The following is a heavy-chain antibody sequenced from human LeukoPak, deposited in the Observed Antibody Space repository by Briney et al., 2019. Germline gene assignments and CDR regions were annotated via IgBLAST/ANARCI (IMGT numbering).Heavy chain of an antibody. Sequence: SETLSLTCTVSGGSTSSYYWSWIRQPPGKGLEWIGYIYYSGSTNYNPSLKSRVTISVDTSKNQFSLKLCSVTAADTAVYYCASSKGDFWSVPPWGSYYGMDVWGQGTTVTVSS. CDR1: GGSTSSYY. V-gene: IGHV4-59*08. J-gene: IGHJ6*02. D-gene: IGHD3-3*01. CDR2: IYYSGST. CDR3: ASSKGDFWSVPPWGSYYGMDV.